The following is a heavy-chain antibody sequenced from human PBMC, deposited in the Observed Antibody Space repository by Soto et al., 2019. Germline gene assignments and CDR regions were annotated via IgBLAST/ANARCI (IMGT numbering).Heavy chain of an antibody. Sequence: SETLSLTCTVSGGSISSSSYYWGWIRQPPGKGLEWIGSIYYSGSTYYNPSLKSRVTISVDTSKNQFSLKLSSVTAADTAVYYCARHYDSSGYYAHFDYWGQGTMVTVYS. J-gene: IGHJ4*02. CDR3: ARHYDSSGYYAHFDY. V-gene: IGHV4-39*01. D-gene: IGHD3-22*01. CDR1: GGSISSSSYY. CDR2: IYYSGST.